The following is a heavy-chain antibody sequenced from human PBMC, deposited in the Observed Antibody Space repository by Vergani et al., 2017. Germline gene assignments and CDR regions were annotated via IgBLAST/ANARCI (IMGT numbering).Heavy chain of an antibody. Sequence: QVQLVQSGAEVKKPGASVKISCKVSGYTLTELSMHWVRQAPGKGLVWMGGFYPEDGETIYAQKFQCRVTMTEDTSTDTAYMELSSLRSEDTAVYYCATPRLRFSYYYYYGMDVWGQGSTVTVSS. CDR3: ATPRLRFSYYYYYGMDV. V-gene: IGHV1-24*01. J-gene: IGHJ6*02. CDR2: FYPEDGET. CDR1: GYTLTELS. D-gene: IGHD5-12*01.